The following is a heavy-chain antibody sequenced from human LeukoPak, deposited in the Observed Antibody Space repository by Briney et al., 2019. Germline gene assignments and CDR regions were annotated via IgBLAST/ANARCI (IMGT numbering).Heavy chain of an antibody. CDR2: MSPNSGNT. J-gene: IGHJ4*02. V-gene: IGHV1-8*02. D-gene: IGHD7-27*01. CDR1: GGTFSSYA. Sequence: ASVKVSCKASGGTFSSYAISWVRQAPGQGPEWMGWMSPNSGNTGYAQKFQGRVTMTRSTSMSTAYMELSSLRSEDTAVYYCARGPPNWGYDYWGQGTLVTVSS. CDR3: ARGPPNWGYDY.